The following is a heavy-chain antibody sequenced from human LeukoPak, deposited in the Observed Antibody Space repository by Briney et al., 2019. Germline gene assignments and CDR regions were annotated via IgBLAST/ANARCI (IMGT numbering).Heavy chain of an antibody. CDR1: GGSFSGYY. V-gene: IGHV4-34*01. CDR3: ARTYDSSGYYPVYFDY. J-gene: IGHJ4*02. CDR2: INHRGTT. D-gene: IGHD3-22*01. Sequence: PSETLSLACAVYGGSFSGYYWSWIRQPPGKGLEWIGEINHRGTTKYNPSLKSRLTISVDTSKNQFSLKLSSVTAADTAVYYCARTYDSSGYYPVYFDYWGQGTLVTVSS.